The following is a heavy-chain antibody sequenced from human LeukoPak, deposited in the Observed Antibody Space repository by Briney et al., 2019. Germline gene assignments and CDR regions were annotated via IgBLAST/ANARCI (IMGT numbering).Heavy chain of an antibody. CDR3: ARQGGSGLFDF. CDR1: GFDFSSSS. D-gene: IGHD3-10*01. CDR2: IRPADSDT. Sequence: GESLKISCKGSGFDFSSSSVGWVRQMPGKGLEWMTIIRPADSDTRYSSSFRGQVTISADKSISTAYLQWSSLKASDTAMYYCARQGGSGLFDFWGQGTLVTVSS. J-gene: IGHJ4*02. V-gene: IGHV5-51*01.